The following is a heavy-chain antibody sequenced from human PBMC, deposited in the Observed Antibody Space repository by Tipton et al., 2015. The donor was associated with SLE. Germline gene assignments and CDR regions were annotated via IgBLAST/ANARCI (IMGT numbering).Heavy chain of an antibody. J-gene: IGHJ4*02. V-gene: IGHV4-31*03. CDR3: ARGGSPFEF. CDR2: IYYSGAT. Sequence: TLSLTCTVSGGSISSGDFYWSWIRQQPGKGLEWIGSIYYSGATSYNSSLRSRLTLSVDTSKDLFSLNLYSVTAADTAVYFCARGGSPFEFWGRGILVTVSS. CDR1: GGSISSGDFY.